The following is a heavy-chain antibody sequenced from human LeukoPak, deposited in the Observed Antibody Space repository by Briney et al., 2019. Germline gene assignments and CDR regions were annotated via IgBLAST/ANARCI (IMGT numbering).Heavy chain of an antibody. J-gene: IGHJ5*02. CDR3: ARTHSSSWYVESGVWFDP. CDR1: GGSFSGYY. V-gene: IGHV4-34*01. CDR2: INHSGST. D-gene: IGHD6-13*01. Sequence: PSETLSLTCAVYGGSFSGYYWSWIRQPPGKGLEWIGEINHSGSTNYNPSLRSRVTISVDTSKNQFSLKLSSVTAADTAVYYCARTHSSSWYVESGVWFDPWGQGTLVTVSS.